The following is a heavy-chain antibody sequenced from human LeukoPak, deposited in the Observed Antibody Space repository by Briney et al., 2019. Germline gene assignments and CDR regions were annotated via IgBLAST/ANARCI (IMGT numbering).Heavy chain of an antibody. J-gene: IGHJ4*02. CDR1: GFTFSSHW. V-gene: IGHV3-7*03. D-gene: IGHD3-22*01. CDR2: IKKDGDEQ. CDR3: AKDQDYDSSGYYTKSPFDY. Sequence: PGGALRLSCAASGFTFSSHWMSWVRQAPGKGLEWVAKIKKDGDEQKYLGSVKSRFTISRDNAKNTLYLQMNSLRAEDTAVYYCAKDQDYDSSGYYTKSPFDYWGQGTLVTVSS.